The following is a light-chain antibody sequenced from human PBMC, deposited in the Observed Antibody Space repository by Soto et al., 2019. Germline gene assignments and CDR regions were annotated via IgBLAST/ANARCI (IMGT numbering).Light chain of an antibody. CDR1: QSISRY. J-gene: IGKJ5*01. CDR2: DAS. Sequence: DIQLTQSPSSLSATAGDRVTITCRAGQSISRYLNWYQQKPGKAPKLLIYDASNLETGVPSRFSGSGSGTDFTFTISSLQPEDIATYYCQQYSHLITFGQGTRLEIK. V-gene: IGKV1-33*01. CDR3: QQYSHLIT.